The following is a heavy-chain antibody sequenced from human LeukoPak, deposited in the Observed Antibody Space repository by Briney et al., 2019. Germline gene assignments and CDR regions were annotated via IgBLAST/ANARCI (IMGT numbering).Heavy chain of an antibody. CDR3: ARAPSLLRYFDWLLYEPQIEY. CDR2: ISAYNGNT. CDR1: GYTFTSYG. D-gene: IGHD3-9*01. J-gene: IGHJ4*02. Sequence: ASVKVSCKASGYTFTSYGISWVRQAPGQGLEWMGWISAYNGNTNYAQKLQGRVTMTTDTSTSTAYMELRSLRSDDTAVYYCARAPSLLRYFDWLLYEPQIEYWGQGTLVTVSS. V-gene: IGHV1-18*01.